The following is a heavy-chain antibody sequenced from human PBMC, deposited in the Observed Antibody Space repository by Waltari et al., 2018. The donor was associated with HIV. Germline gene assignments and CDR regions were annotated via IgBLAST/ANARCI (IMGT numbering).Heavy chain of an antibody. CDR3: VRRMAPNYYYYYYGMDV. J-gene: IGHJ6*02. D-gene: IGHD2-15*01. CDR1: GYTFTRYD. V-gene: IGHV1-8*01. Sequence: QVQLVQSGAEVKKPGASVKVSCKASGYTFTRYDINWVRQATGQGLEWMGWMNPNSGNTGYAQKFQGRVTMTRNTSISTAYMELSSLRSEDTAVYYCVRRMAPNYYYYYYGMDVWGQGTTVTVSS. CDR2: MNPNSGNT.